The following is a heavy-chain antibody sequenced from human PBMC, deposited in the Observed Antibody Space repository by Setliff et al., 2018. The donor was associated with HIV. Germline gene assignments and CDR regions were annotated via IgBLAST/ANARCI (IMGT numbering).Heavy chain of an antibody. Sequence: SETLSLTCVVSGYSISSSNWWGRIRQPPGKGLEWIGYINHNELTYYNPSLKSRIIMSVDTSKKQLSLKLSSVTAVDTAVYFCARISNGFEPNAFDTWGLGTMVTVSS. CDR3: ARISNGFEPNAFDT. D-gene: IGHD3-22*01. V-gene: IGHV4-28*01. CDR2: INHNELT. CDR1: GYSISSSNW. J-gene: IGHJ3*02.